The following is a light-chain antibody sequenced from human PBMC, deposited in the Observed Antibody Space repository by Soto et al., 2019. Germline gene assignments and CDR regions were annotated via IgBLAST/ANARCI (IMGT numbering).Light chain of an antibody. Sequence: QSALTQPPSASGSPGQSVTISCTGTSSDVGAYKYVSWYQQYPGKAPKLMIYEVSKRPSGVPARFSGSKSGNTASLTVSGRQSEDEADYYGTSYVGSDTWVFGGGTKVTVL. V-gene: IGLV2-8*01. CDR2: EVS. J-gene: IGLJ3*02. CDR3: TSYVGSDTWV. CDR1: SSDVGAYKY.